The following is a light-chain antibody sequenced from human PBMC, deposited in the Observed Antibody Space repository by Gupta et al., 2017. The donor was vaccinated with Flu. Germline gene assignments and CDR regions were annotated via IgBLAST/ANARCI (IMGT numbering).Light chain of an antibody. CDR3: SSYTSIEMEV. CDR2: DVS. V-gene: IGLV2-14*01. J-gene: IGLJ1*01. CDR1: SSDVGGYNY. Sequence: QSALTQPASVSGSPGHSLTISCTGTSSDVGGYNYVSWYQQHPGKAPKVMIYDVSSRPSGVSNRFSGSKSGNTASLTISGLQAEDEADYYCSSYTSIEMEVFGSGTKVTVL.